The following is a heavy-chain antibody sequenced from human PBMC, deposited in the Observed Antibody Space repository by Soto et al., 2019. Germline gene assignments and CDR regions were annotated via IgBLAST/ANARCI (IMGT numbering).Heavy chain of an antibody. J-gene: IGHJ5*02. CDR3: ARVREYCSSTSCYRNWFDP. CDR2: INHSGST. D-gene: IGHD2-2*01. Sequence: KPSETLSLTCAVYGGSFSGYYWSWIRQPPGKGLEWIGEINHSGSTNYNPSLKSRVTISVDTSKNQFSLKLSSVTAADTAVYYCARVREYCSSTSCYRNWFDPWGQGTLVTVSS. CDR1: GGSFSGYY. V-gene: IGHV4-34*01.